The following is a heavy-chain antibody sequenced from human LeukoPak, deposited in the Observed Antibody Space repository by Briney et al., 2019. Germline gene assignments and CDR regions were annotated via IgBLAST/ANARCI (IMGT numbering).Heavy chain of an antibody. CDR1: GFTFSTYW. Sequence: GGSLRLSCGASGFTFSTYWMTWVRQAPGKGLEWVANIKQDGREKSYVDSVKGRFTISRDNAKNSLYLQMNSLRAEDTAVYYCATGLWTFGYWGQGTQVTVSS. CDR3: ATGLWTFGY. CDR2: IKQDGREK. J-gene: IGHJ4*02. V-gene: IGHV3-7*03. D-gene: IGHD2-21*01.